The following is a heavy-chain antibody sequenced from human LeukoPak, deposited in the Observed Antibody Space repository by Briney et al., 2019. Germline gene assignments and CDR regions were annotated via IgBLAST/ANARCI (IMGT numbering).Heavy chain of an antibody. Sequence: SETLSLTCTVSGGSISGYYWSWIRQPPGKGLEWIGYIYYSGSTDYNPSLKSRVTISVDTSKNQLSLKLSSVTAADTAVYYCARGREYSPRWYYYWGQGTLVTVSS. CDR2: IYYSGST. V-gene: IGHV4-59*01. J-gene: IGHJ4*02. CDR3: ARGREYSPRWYYY. D-gene: IGHD6-13*01. CDR1: GGSISGYY.